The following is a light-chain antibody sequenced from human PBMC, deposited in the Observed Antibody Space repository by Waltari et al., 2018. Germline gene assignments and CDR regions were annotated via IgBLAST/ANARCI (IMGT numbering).Light chain of an antibody. Sequence: DIQMTQSPSTLSASVGDRVIITCRASQGVTNWLAWYQQKPGQGPKLLIYQASSLETGVPARFSGSGSGTEFTLTISSLQPDDFATYYCQQYNSYPRTFGQGTKVEIK. CDR3: QQYNSYPRT. J-gene: IGKJ1*01. CDR1: QGVTNW. V-gene: IGKV1-5*03. CDR2: QAS.